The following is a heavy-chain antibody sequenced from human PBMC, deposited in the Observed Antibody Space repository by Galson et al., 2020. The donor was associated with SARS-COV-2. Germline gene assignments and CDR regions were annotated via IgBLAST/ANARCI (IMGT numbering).Heavy chain of an antibody. D-gene: IGHD4-17*01. Sequence: SETLSLTCAVYGGSFSGHYWNWIRQSPGKGLEWIGEINRLGSTNYNPSLKSRVTISVDTSKNQFSLKLNSVTAADSAVYYCARGREVTTLYRYYYMDVWGKGTTVTVSS. V-gene: IGHV4-34*01. CDR1: GGSFSGHY. J-gene: IGHJ6*03. CDR2: INRLGST. CDR3: ARGREVTTLYRYYYMDV.